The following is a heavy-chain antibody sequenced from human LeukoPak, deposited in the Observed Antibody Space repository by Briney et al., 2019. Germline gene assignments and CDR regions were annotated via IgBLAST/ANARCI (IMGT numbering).Heavy chain of an antibody. D-gene: IGHD3-3*01. V-gene: IGHV3-74*01. CDR1: GFTFSSSW. Sequence: GGSLRLSCAASGFTFSSSWMHWVRQAPGKGLVWVSRIDSDGSHTTYADSVKGRFPVSRDNSKNTLYLKMNSLRAEDTAVYYCAKDFWSGYYPNYWGQGTLVTVSS. J-gene: IGHJ4*02. CDR2: IDSDGSHT. CDR3: AKDFWSGYYPNY.